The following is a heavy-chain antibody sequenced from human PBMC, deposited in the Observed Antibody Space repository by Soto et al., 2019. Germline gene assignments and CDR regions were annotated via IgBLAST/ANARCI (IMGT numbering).Heavy chain of an antibody. CDR1: GYTFTGYY. J-gene: IGHJ6*02. D-gene: IGHD2-2*01. Sequence: QVQLVQSGAEVKKPGASVKVSCKASGYTFTGYYMHWVRQAPGQGLEWMGWINPNSGGTNYAQKFQGRVTMTRDTSISTAYMGVSRLRSDDTAVYYCARGYCSSNSCYAYYYGMGVWGQGTTVTVSS. V-gene: IGHV1-2*02. CDR2: INPNSGGT. CDR3: ARGYCSSNSCYAYYYGMGV.